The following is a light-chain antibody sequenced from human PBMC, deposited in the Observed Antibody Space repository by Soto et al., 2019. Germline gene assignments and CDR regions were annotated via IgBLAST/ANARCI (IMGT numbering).Light chain of an antibody. V-gene: IGKV3-20*01. CDR2: DTF. Sequence: IVLTQSLGTLSLSPGETVTLSCRASQSVSSSYFGWFQQRPGQAPRLLIYDTFYRAAGIPDRFSGSGSGTDFTLTISRLEPEDFAVYYCHQYSGPPYTVGQGTKLEIK. CDR1: QSVSSSY. CDR3: HQYSGPPYT. J-gene: IGKJ2*01.